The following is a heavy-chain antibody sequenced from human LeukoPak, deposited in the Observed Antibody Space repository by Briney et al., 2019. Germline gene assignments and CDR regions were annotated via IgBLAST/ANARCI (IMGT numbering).Heavy chain of an antibody. Sequence: SETLSLTCAVDGGSFSAYYWSWIRQPPGKGLEWIGEINHSGSTNYNPSLKSRVTISVDTSKNQFSLKLSSVTAADTAVYYCAIRPSLSHYYYYYYYMDVWGKGTTVTVSS. CDR3: AIRPSLSHYYYYYYYMDV. CDR1: GGSFSAYY. D-gene: IGHD3-16*01. V-gene: IGHV4-34*01. CDR2: INHSGST. J-gene: IGHJ6*03.